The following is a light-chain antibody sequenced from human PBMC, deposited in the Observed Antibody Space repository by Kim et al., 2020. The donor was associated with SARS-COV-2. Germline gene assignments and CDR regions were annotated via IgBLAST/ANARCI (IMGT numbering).Light chain of an antibody. CDR2: YDS. CDR3: QVWDSSSDHRV. V-gene: IGLV3-21*04. CDR1: NIGSKS. Sequence: SYELTQPPSVSVALGKTARITCGGNNIGSKSVPWYQQKPGQAPVLVIYYDSDRPSGIPERFSVSKSGNTATLTISRVEAGDEADYYCQVWDSSSDHRVFGGGTKLTVL. J-gene: IGLJ3*02.